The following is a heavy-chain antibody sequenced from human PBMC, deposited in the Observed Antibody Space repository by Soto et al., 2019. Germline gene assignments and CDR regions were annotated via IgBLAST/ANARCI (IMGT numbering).Heavy chain of an antibody. CDR3: TRQRTVTLARGLV. J-gene: IGHJ4*02. V-gene: IGHV4-39*01. CDR1: GGSISNTDYY. Sequence: QLQASGPALVKPSETLSLSCTVSGGSISNTDYYWGWIRQPPGKGLEYLGAISYSGNTYYTPSHKSRVTMSVDTSNKQFSLKLRSVTAADTAIYYCTRQRTVTLARGLVWGQGMLVTVSS. D-gene: IGHD3-10*01. CDR2: ISYSGNT.